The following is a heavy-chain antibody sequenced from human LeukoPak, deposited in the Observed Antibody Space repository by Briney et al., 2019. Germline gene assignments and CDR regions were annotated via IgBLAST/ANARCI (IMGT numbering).Heavy chain of an antibody. CDR2: IGTAGDT. J-gene: IGHJ4*02. CDR3: ARAVAGYSLYYFDY. Sequence: TGGSLRLSCAASGFSFSSYDMHWVRQATGKGLEWVSAIGTAGDTYYPGSVKGRFTISRENAKNSLYLQMNSLRVGDTAVYYCARAVAGYSLYYFDYWGQGTLVTVSS. V-gene: IGHV3-13*01. D-gene: IGHD6-13*01. CDR1: GFSFSSYD.